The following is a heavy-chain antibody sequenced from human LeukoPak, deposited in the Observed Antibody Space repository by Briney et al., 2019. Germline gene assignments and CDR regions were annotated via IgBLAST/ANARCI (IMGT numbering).Heavy chain of an antibody. D-gene: IGHD6-19*01. J-gene: IGHJ4*02. Sequence: SETLSLTCTVSGGSISSSSYYWGWIRQPPGKGLEWIGSIYYSGSTYYNPSLKSRVTISVDTSKNQFPLKLSSVTAADTAVYYCARDRRSLLQQWQTFDYWGQGTLVTVSS. CDR1: GGSISSSSYY. CDR2: IYYSGST. CDR3: ARDRRSLLQQWQTFDY. V-gene: IGHV4-39*06.